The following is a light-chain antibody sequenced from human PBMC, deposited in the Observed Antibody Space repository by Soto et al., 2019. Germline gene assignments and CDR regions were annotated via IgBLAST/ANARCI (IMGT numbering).Light chain of an antibody. CDR2: EVV. CDR3: CLYAGSSMFV. V-gene: IGLV2-23*02. J-gene: IGLJ2*01. Sequence: QSALTQPASVSGSPGQSITISCTGSSSDVGPYNLVSWYQHHPGKAPKLMISEVVKRPSGVSNRFSGSKSGNTASLTISGLQAEDEADYYCCLYAGSSMFVFGGGTKVIVL. CDR1: SSDVGPYNL.